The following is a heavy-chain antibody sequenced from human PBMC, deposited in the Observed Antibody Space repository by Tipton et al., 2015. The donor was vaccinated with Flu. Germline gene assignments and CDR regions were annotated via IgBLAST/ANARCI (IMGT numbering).Heavy chain of an antibody. J-gene: IGHJ4*02. CDR3: ARDIYYDSSGYPYDY. D-gene: IGHD3-22*01. CDR2: INPDSDVK. Sequence: QLVQSGADVKKPGASVKVSCKSSGYIFTDYYIHWVRQAPGQGLEWMGWINPDSDVKKYSQKFEGRVTLTRDTSINTAHMELSRLRSDDTAVYYCARDIYYDSSGYPYDYWGQGTVVTVSS. V-gene: IGHV1-2*02. CDR1: GYIFTDYY.